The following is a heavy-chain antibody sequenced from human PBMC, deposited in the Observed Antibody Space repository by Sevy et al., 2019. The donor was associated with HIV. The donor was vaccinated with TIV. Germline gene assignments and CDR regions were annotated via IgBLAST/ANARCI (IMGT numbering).Heavy chain of an antibody. CDR2: MNPNSGNT. D-gene: IGHD2-8*01. Sequence: ASVKVSCKASGYTFTSYDINWVRQATGQGLEWMGWMNPNSGNTGYAQKFQGRVTMTRNTSISTAYMELSSLRSEDTAVYYCARGRGCTHGVCQNKWGWFDPWGQGTLVTVSS. CDR1: GYTFTSYD. CDR3: ARGRGCTHGVCQNKWGWFDP. J-gene: IGHJ5*02. V-gene: IGHV1-8*01.